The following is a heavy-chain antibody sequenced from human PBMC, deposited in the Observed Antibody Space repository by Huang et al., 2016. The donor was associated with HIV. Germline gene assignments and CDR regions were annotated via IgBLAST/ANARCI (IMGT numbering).Heavy chain of an antibody. V-gene: IGHV3-9*01. CDR1: GFTFDDYA. CDR2: ISWSSRCI. Sequence: EVQLVESGGGLVQPGRSLRLSCAASGFTFDDYAMHWVRQGPGKGLEWGSGISWSSRCIADAYSVTGRLTISRDNAKNALYLEMHSLRAEDTAFYYCAKDVNNYGFYDYFDSWGQGTLVTVSS. D-gene: IGHD5-18*01. J-gene: IGHJ4*02. CDR3: AKDVNNYGFYDYFDS.